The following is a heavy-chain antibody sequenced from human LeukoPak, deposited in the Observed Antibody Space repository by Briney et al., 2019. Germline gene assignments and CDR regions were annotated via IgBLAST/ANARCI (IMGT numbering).Heavy chain of an antibody. CDR2: INSDGSSI. V-gene: IGHV3-74*01. J-gene: IGHJ4*02. Sequence: GGSLRLSCAASGFVFSNNWMYWVRQAPGRGLVWVSRINSDGSSIAYADSVKGRFTISRDNAKDTLFLQMNSLTVEDTAMYYCGKDLSWGATNYWGQGTLVTVSS. CDR1: GFVFSNNW. D-gene: IGHD6-13*01. CDR3: GKDLSWGATNY.